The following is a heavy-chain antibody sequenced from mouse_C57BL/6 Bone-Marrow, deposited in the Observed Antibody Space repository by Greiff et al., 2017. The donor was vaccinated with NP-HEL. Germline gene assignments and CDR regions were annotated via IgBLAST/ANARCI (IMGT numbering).Heavy chain of an antibody. CDR3: ARQPTYGYGFDY. CDR2: ISNGGGST. V-gene: IGHV5-12*01. Sequence: DVMLVESGGGLVQPGGSLKLSCAASGFTFSDYYMYWVRQTPEKRLEWVAYISNGGGSTYYPDTVKGRFTISRDNAKNTLYLQMSRLKSEDTAMYYCARQPTYGYGFDYWGQGTTLTVSS. D-gene: IGHD2-2*01. J-gene: IGHJ2*01. CDR1: GFTFSDYY.